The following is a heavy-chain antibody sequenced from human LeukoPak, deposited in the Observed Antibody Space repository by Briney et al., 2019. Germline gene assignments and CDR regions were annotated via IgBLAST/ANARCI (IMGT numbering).Heavy chain of an antibody. D-gene: IGHD6-6*01. Sequence: PGGSLRLSCAASGFTFSDYYMSWIRQAPGKGLEWVSYISSSGSTIYYADSVKGRFTISRDNAKNSLYLQMNSLRAEDTAVYYCARHDAGIAARPFDNWGQGTLVTVSS. J-gene: IGHJ4*02. V-gene: IGHV3-11*01. CDR1: GFTFSDYY. CDR3: ARHDAGIAARPFDN. CDR2: ISSSGSTI.